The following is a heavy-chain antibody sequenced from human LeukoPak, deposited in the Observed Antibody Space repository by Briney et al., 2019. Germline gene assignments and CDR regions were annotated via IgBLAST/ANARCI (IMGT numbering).Heavy chain of an antibody. CDR3: ARETLVDTAMPYPYGMDV. D-gene: IGHD5-18*01. V-gene: IGHV1-18*01. CDR1: GYTFTSYG. Sequence: GASVTVSCTASGYTFTSYGISWVRQAPGQGLEWMGWISAYNGNTNYAQKLQGRVTMTRDTSTSTVYMELSSLRSEDTAVYYCARETLVDTAMPYPYGMDVWGQGTTVTVSS. J-gene: IGHJ6*02. CDR2: ISAYNGNT.